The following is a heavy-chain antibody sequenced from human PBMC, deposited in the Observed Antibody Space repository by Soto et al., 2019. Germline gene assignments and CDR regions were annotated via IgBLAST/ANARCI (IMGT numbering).Heavy chain of an antibody. V-gene: IGHV3-30-3*01. J-gene: IGHJ4*02. Sequence: GGSLRLSCAASGFTYSKYTMHWVRQAPGKGLKRVAAISHDGSNKYYGDSVKGRFTISRDNSKNTLSVQMSNLESEDTAVYYCVRARVRLAVLSLLGYFDNWGQVPLFTF. CDR1: GFTYSKYT. CDR2: ISHDGSNK. D-gene: IGHD3-16*02. CDR3: VRARVRLAVLSLLGYFDN.